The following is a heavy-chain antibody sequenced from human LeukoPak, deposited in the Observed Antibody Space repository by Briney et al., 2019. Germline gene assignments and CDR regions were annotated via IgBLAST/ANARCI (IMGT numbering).Heavy chain of an antibody. Sequence: SVKVSCKASGGTFSSYAISWERQAPGQGLEWMGGIIPIFGTANYAQKFQGRVTVTADESTSTAYMELSSLRSEDTAVYYCARGSGILTGYYPGGYFDYWGQGTLVTVSS. D-gene: IGHD3-9*01. CDR1: GGTFSSYA. CDR3: ARGSGILTGYYPGGYFDY. CDR2: IIPIFGTA. V-gene: IGHV1-69*13. J-gene: IGHJ4*02.